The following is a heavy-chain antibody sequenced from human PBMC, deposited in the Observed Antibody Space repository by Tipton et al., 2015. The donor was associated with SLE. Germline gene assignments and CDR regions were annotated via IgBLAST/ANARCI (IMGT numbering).Heavy chain of an antibody. V-gene: IGHV4-4*07. CDR2: IYTSGST. Sequence: TLSLTCTVSGVSISDSYWTWVRQPAGKRLEWIGRIYTSGSTEYSPSLRSRVSMSLDSSKNQFYLKLISMTAADTAVYFCARGYGDLPYWGQGTLVTVSS. D-gene: IGHD4-17*01. J-gene: IGHJ4*02. CDR1: GVSISDSY. CDR3: ARGYGDLPY.